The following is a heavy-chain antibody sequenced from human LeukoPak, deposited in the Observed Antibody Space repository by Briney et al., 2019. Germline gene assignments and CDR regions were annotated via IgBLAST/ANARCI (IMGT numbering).Heavy chain of an antibody. J-gene: IGHJ4*02. V-gene: IGHV4-4*02. D-gene: IGHD6-13*01. CDR3: ASLYSSSWYADPDY. Sequence: KTSETLSLTCAVSGGSISSSNWWSWVRQPPGKGLEWIGEIYHSGSTNYNPSLKSRVTISVDKSKNQFSLKLSSVTAADTAVYYCASLYSSSWYADPDYWGQGTLVTVSS. CDR2: IYHSGST. CDR1: GGSISSSNW.